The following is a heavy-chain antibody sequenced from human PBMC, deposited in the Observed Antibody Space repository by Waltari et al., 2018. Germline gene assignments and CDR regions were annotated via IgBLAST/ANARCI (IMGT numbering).Heavy chain of an antibody. CDR2: IYYSGST. D-gene: IGHD7-27*01. Sequence: QVQLQESGPGLVKPSETLSLTCTVSGCSISSYYWSWIRQPPGKGLEWIGYIYYSGSTNYNPSLKSRVTISVDTSKNQFSLKLSSVTAADTAVYYSASASVWGLGDFDYWGQGTLVTVSS. CDR1: GCSISSYY. V-gene: IGHV4-59*01. J-gene: IGHJ4*02. CDR3: ASASVWGLGDFDY.